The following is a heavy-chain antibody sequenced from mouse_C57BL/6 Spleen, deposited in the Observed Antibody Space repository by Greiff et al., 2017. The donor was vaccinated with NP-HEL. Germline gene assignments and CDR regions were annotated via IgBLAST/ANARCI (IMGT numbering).Heavy chain of an antibody. D-gene: IGHD2-4*01. CDR1: GYTFTSYW. V-gene: IGHV1-50*01. J-gene: IGHJ2*01. CDR2: IDPSDSYT. CDR3: AQRGNDYDAGDY. Sequence: QVQLQQPGAELVKPGASVKLSCKASGYTFTSYWMQWVKQRPGQGLEWIGEIDPSDSYTNYNQKFKGKATLTVDTSSSTAYMQLSSLTSEDSAVYYCAQRGNDYDAGDYWGQGTTLTVSS.